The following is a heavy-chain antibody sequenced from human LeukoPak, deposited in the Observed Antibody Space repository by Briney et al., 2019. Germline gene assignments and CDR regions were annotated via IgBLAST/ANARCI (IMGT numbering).Heavy chain of an antibody. V-gene: IGHV4-39*02. J-gene: IGHJ4*02. CDR1: GGSISSSSYY. CDR3: ARDRVMVTYLGWADY. Sequence: SETLSLTCTVSGGSISSSSYYSGWIRQPPGKGLEWIGSIYYSGSTYYNPSLKSRVTISVDTSKNQFSLKLSSVTAADTAVYYCARDRVMVTYLGWADYWGQGTLVTVSS. CDR2: IYYSGST. D-gene: IGHD2-8*01.